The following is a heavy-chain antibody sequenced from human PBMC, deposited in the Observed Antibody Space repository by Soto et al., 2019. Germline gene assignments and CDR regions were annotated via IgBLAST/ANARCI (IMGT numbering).Heavy chain of an antibody. CDR1: GFTFDDYA. CDR2: ISWNSGSI. Sequence: GGSLRLSCAASGFTFDDYAMHWVRQAPGKGLEWVSGISWNSGSIGYADSVKGRFTISRDNAKNSLYLQMNSLRAEDTALYYCAKSETSYCSGGSCYGYFDYWGQGTLVTVSS. J-gene: IGHJ4*02. D-gene: IGHD2-15*01. CDR3: AKSETSYCSGGSCYGYFDY. V-gene: IGHV3-9*01.